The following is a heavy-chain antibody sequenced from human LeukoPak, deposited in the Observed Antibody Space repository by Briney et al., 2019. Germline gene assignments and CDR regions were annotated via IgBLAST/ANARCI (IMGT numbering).Heavy chain of an antibody. J-gene: IGHJ5*02. Sequence: SQTLSLTCTVSGGSISSGSYYWSWIRQPAGKGLEWIGRIYTSGGTNYNPSLKSRVTISVDTSKNQFSLKLSSVTAADTAVYYCAGGEKGVPRGAKFDPWGQGTLVTVSS. V-gene: IGHV4-61*02. CDR1: GGSISSGSYY. CDR2: IYTSGGT. CDR3: AGGEKGVPRGAKFDP. D-gene: IGHD3-16*01.